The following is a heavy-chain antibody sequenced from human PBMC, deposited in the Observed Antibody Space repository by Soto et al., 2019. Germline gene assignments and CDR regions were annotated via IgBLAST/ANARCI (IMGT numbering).Heavy chain of an antibody. CDR1: GFTFRSFT. D-gene: IGHD6-13*01. J-gene: IGHJ5*02. Sequence: EVQLVESGGGLVKPGGSLRLSCAASGFTFRSFTMNWVRQAPGQGLEWVSTISSNSAYIYYTDALRGCFTISRDNAKNSLHLQVNSLIAEDTAVYYCTRYASRDSSARGWFDPWGPGTLVTVSS. CDR2: ISSNSAYI. CDR3: TRYASRDSSARGWFDP. V-gene: IGHV3-21*02.